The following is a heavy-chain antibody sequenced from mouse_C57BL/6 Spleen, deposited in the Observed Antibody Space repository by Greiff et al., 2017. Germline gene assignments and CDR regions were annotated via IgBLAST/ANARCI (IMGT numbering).Heavy chain of an antibody. D-gene: IGHD2-4*01. CDR1: GFTFSDYG. CDR3: ARHDYDGGFAMDY. CDR2: ISSGSSTI. Sequence: VQLQQSGGGLVKPGGSLKLSCAASGFTFSDYGMHWVRQAPEKGLEWVAYISSGSSTIYYADTVKGRFTISRDNAKNTLFLQMTSLRSEDTAMYYCARHDYDGGFAMDYWGQGTSVTVSS. J-gene: IGHJ4*01. V-gene: IGHV5-17*01.